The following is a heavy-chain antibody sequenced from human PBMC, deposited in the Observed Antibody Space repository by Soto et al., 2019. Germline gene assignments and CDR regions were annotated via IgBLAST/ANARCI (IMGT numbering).Heavy chain of an antibody. V-gene: IGHV1-2*02. CDR3: ATEMATIKGFFDK. Sequence: QAHLVQSGAEVKKPGASVKVSCKASGYTFTGYTFHWVRQAPGQGLEWMAWINSSSSDSSFAPKIQGRVTVTMDASSSTAYMELTRLRSDATSVYYCATEMATIKGFFDKWGQGTPVAVSS. D-gene: IGHD2-8*01. CDR2: INSSSSDS. CDR1: GYTFTGYT. J-gene: IGHJ4*02.